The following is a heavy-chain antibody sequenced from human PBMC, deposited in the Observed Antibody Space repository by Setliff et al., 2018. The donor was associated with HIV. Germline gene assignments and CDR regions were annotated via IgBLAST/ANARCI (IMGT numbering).Heavy chain of an antibody. Sequence: PGGSLILSCAASGCLFHTYWMSWVRQAPAKGLEWVANIKEDGSEKYYGDSVRGRFTISRDNSKNTLYLQMNSLRSEDTAVYFCAKSFNSGPTNWNIDVWGTGTTVTVSS. V-gene: IGHV3-7*02. D-gene: IGHD1-20*01. CDR1: GCLFHTYW. CDR3: AKSFNSGPTNWNIDV. J-gene: IGHJ6*03. CDR2: IKEDGSEK.